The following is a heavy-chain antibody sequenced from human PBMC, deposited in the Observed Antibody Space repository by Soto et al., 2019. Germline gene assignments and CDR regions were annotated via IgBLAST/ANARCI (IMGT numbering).Heavy chain of an antibody. V-gene: IGHV3-30-3*01. CDR1: GFTFSSYA. CDR2: ISYERSNK. D-gene: IGHD6-13*01. J-gene: IGHJ6*02. Sequence: PGGSLRLSCAASGFTFSSYAMHWVRQAPGKGLEWVTVISYERSNKYYADSVKGRFTISRDNSKNTLYLQMNSLRAEDTAVYYCARDSGEEKKSDFFSSWYYYYYYYGMDVWGQGTTVTVSS. CDR3: ARDSGEEKKSDFFSSWYYYYYYYGMDV.